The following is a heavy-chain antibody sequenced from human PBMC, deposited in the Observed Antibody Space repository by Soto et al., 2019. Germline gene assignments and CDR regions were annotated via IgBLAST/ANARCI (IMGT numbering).Heavy chain of an antibody. Sequence: SETLSLTCAVSGGSVSSSNWWSWVRQPPGKGLEWIGEIYHSGSTNYNPSLKSRVTISVDKSKNQFSLKLSSVTAADTAVYYCVRDYYDSSGYGSVSYYGMDVWGQGTTVTVS. CDR3: VRDYYDSSGYGSVSYYGMDV. D-gene: IGHD3-22*01. J-gene: IGHJ6*02. CDR2: IYHSGST. V-gene: IGHV4-4*02. CDR1: GGSVSSSNW.